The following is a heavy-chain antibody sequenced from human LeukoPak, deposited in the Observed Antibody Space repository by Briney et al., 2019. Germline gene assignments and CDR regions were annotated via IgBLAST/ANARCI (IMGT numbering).Heavy chain of an antibody. CDR1: GFTFSSYA. J-gene: IGHJ4*02. D-gene: IGHD2-2*01. CDR2: ISGSGGST. CDR3: AKSVRIVVVPAATPPLDY. V-gene: IGHV3-23*01. Sequence: GGSLRLSCAASGFTFSSYAMSWVRQAPGQGLEWVSAISGSGGSTYYADSVKGRFTISRDNSKNTLYLQMNSLRAEDTAVYYCAKSVRIVVVPAATPPLDYWGQGTLVTVSS.